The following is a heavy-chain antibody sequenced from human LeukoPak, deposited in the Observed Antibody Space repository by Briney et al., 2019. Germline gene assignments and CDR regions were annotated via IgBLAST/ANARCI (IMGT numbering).Heavy chain of an antibody. D-gene: IGHD3-10*01. CDR1: GFSFRDYW. J-gene: IGHJ4*02. CDR3: VTSWVRQQRDF. Sequence: PGGSLRLSCAASGFSFRDYWMSWVRQAPGKGLEWVADIEPDGSGKTYVDSVKGRFTISRDNAQQSLYLQMDTLTAEDTAVYYRVTSWVRQQRDFWGQGTLVTVSS. V-gene: IGHV3-7*01. CDR2: IEPDGSGK.